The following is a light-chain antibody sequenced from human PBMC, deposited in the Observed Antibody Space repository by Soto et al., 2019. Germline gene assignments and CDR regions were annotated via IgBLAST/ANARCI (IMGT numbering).Light chain of an antibody. J-gene: IGKJ1*01. V-gene: IGKV1-5*01. CDR1: QTISGW. Sequence: DIHMTQSPSTLSSSLGDTVTITFLASQTISGWLAWYQQRPGKAPNLLIFDASTLESGVPSRFSGSGSGTTFTLTISSLQSDDFATYYCLQYNGYYRTFGQGTKVDI. CDR2: DAS. CDR3: LQYNGYYRT.